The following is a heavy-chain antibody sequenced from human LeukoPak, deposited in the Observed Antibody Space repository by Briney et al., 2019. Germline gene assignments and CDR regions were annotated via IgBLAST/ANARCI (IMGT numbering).Heavy chain of an antibody. D-gene: IGHD3-10*01. CDR2: IIPIFGTA. Sequence: SVKVSCKASGGTFSSYAISSVRQAPGQGLEWMGGIIPIFGTANYAQKFQGRVTITADKSTSTAYMELSSLRSEDTAVYYCARGPRLWLGELLDYWGQGTLVTVSS. CDR3: ARGPRLWLGELLDY. J-gene: IGHJ4*02. V-gene: IGHV1-69*06. CDR1: GGTFSSYA.